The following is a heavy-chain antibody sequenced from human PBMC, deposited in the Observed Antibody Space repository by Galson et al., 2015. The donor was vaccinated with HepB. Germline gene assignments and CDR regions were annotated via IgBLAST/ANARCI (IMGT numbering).Heavy chain of an antibody. D-gene: IGHD3-3*01. CDR3: ATQVVDFWSGYGY. Sequence: SVKVSCKVSGYTLTELSMHWVRQAPGKGLEWMGGFDPENNETVYAQKFQGRVTMTEDTSTDTGYMELRSLRSEDTDLYYCATQVVDFWSGYGYWGQGTLVTVSS. CDR1: GYTLTELS. J-gene: IGHJ4*02. CDR2: FDPENNET. V-gene: IGHV1-24*01.